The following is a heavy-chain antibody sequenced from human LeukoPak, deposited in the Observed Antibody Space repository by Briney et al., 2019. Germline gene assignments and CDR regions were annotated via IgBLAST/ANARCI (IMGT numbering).Heavy chain of an antibody. Sequence: SQTLSLTCTVSGGSFSSGSYYWSWIRQPAGTGLEWIVRIYTSGSTNYNPSLKSRVTISVDTSKNQFSLKLSSVTAADTAVYYCARDRSSGWESDDAFDIWGQGTMVTVPS. CDR1: GGSFSSGSYY. J-gene: IGHJ3*02. CDR2: IYTSGST. CDR3: ARDRSSGWESDDAFDI. V-gene: IGHV4-61*02. D-gene: IGHD1-26*01.